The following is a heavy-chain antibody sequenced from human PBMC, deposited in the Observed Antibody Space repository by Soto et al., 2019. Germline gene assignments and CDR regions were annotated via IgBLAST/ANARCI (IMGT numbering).Heavy chain of an antibody. Sequence: EVQLVESGGGLVKPGGSLRLSCAASGFTFSSYSMNWVRQAPGKGLEWVSSISSSSSYIYYADSVKGRFTISRDNAKNSLYLQMNSLRAEDTAVYYCARTIVVRGVPSALQHWGQGTLVTVSS. CDR3: ARTIVVRGVPSALQH. CDR1: GFTFSSYS. J-gene: IGHJ1*01. CDR2: ISSSSSYI. V-gene: IGHV3-21*01. D-gene: IGHD3-10*01.